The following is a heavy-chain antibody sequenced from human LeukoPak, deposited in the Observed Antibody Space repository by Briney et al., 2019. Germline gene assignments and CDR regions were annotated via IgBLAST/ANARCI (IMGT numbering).Heavy chain of an antibody. V-gene: IGHV3-30*03. Sequence: GGSLRLSCAASGFTFSSYSMNWVRQAPGKGLEWVAVISYDGSNKYYADSVKGRFTISRDNSKNTLYLQMNSLRAEDTAVYYCAREVDAFDIWGQGTMVTVSS. J-gene: IGHJ3*02. CDR3: AREVDAFDI. CDR2: ISYDGSNK. CDR1: GFTFSSYS.